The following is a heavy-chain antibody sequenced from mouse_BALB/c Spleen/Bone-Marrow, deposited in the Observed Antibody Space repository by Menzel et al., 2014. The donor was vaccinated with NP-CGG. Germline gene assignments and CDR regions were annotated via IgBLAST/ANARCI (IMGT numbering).Heavy chain of an antibody. J-gene: IGHJ2*01. CDR1: GYSSTGYF. Sequence: VQLKESGPELVKPGASVKISCKASGYSSTGYFMNWVKQSHGKSLEWIGRINPYNGDTFYNQKFKGKATLTVDKSSSTAHMELLSLTSEDSAVYYCGRGDDYDGDFDRWGQGTTLTVSS. V-gene: IGHV1-37*01. CDR2: INPYNGDT. D-gene: IGHD2-4*01. CDR3: GRGDDYDGDFDR.